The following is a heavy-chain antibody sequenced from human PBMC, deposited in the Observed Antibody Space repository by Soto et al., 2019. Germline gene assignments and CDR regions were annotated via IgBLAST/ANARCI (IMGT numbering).Heavy chain of an antibody. CDR2: ISGSGGKT. CDR1: GLTFSNYA. D-gene: IGHD3-10*01. J-gene: IGHJ4*02. CDR3: AKLGPQGSGHYGAIDY. V-gene: IGHV3-23*01. Sequence: EVQLLESGGGLVQPGGSLRLSCAASGLTFSNYAMSWVRQAPGKGLEWVSVISGSGGKTYYADSVKGRFTISRDNSKNTLYLQMNSLRAEDTAVYYCAKLGPQGSGHYGAIDYWGRGTLVTVSS.